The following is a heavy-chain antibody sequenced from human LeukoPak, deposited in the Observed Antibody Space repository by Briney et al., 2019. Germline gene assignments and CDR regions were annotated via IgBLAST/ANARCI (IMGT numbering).Heavy chain of an antibody. Sequence: SETLSLTCTVSGGSISSYCWDWVRQPAGKGLGWIGRICSSGNTDYNPSLRSRVTMSLDTSQNHFSVKVSSVTAADTAVYYCARVMNVVAGYYYYGMDVWGQGTTVTVS. D-gene: IGHD2-21*01. V-gene: IGHV4-4*07. CDR3: ARVMNVVAGYYYYGMDV. CDR2: ICSSGNT. CDR1: GGSISSYC. J-gene: IGHJ6*02.